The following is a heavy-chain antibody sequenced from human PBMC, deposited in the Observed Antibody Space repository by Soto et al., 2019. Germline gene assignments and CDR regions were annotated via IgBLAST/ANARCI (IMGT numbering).Heavy chain of an antibody. CDR1: GFAISRGYY. J-gene: IGHJ4*02. D-gene: IGHD1-1*01. Sequence: SETLSLTCSVAGFAISRGYYWSWVRQPPGKGLEWIGSIYPSVSSYHNPSLETRVRLSIDTSKNQFTLNLTSVTAADTALYYCAREKVGTTFFDNWGQGIQVTV. CDR2: IYPSVSS. CDR3: AREKVGTTFFDN. V-gene: IGHV4-38-2*02.